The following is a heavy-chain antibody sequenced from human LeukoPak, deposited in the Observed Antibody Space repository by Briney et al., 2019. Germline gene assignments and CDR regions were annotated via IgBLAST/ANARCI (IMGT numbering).Heavy chain of an antibody. CDR3: ARDRHVYYDILTGYASYFEY. CDR2: IRYDGNNK. D-gene: IGHD3-9*01. V-gene: IGHV3-30*02. J-gene: IGHJ4*02. Sequence: GGSLRLSCAASGFTFSTYGMHWVRQAPGKGLEWVAFIRYDGNNKFYADSVKGRFTISRDNSKNTLYLQMNSLRAEDTAVYYCARDRHVYYDILTGYASYFEYWGQGALVTVSS. CDR1: GFTFSTYG.